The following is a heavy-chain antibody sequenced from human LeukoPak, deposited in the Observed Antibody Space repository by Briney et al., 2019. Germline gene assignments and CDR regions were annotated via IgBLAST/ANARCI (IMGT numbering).Heavy chain of an antibody. CDR3: ARDSGSYLGFYFDY. Sequence: ASVKVSCKASGGTFSSYAISWVRQAPGQGLEWMGVIIPIFGTANYAQKFQGRVTITADESTSTAYMELSSLRSEDTAVYYCARDSGSYLGFYFDYWGQGTLVTVSS. CDR1: GGTFSSYA. D-gene: IGHD1-26*01. J-gene: IGHJ4*02. CDR2: IIPIFGTA. V-gene: IGHV1-69*13.